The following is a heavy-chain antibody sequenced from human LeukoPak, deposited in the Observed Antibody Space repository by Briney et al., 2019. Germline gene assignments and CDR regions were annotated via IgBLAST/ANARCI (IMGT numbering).Heavy chain of an antibody. V-gene: IGHV1-3*03. CDR1: GYTFTNYA. D-gene: IGHD6-19*01. Sequence: ASVKVSCKASGYTFTNYAMHWVRQAPGQRLEWMGWINAGHGNTKYSQEFQGRVTITRDTSASTAYMELSSLRSEDTAVYYCARVVRYSSGPLTDLFPYSFDYWGQGTLVTVSS. CDR3: ARVVRYSSGPLTDLFPYSFDY. J-gene: IGHJ4*02. CDR2: INAGHGNT.